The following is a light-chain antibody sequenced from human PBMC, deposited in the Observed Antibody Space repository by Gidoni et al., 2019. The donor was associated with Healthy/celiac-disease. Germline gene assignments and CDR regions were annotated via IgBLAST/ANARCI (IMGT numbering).Light chain of an antibody. CDR2: GNS. Sequence: QSVLTQPPSVSGAPGQRVTISCTGSSSNTGAGYDVHWYQQLPGTAPKLLIYGNSNRPSGVPDRFSGSKSGTSAPLAITGLQAEDEADYYCQSYDSSFYVVFGGGTKLTVL. V-gene: IGLV1-40*01. J-gene: IGLJ2*01. CDR1: SSNTGAGYD. CDR3: QSYDSSFYVV.